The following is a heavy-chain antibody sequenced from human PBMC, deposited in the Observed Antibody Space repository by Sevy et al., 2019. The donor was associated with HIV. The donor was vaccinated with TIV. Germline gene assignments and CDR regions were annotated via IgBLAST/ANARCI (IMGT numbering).Heavy chain of an antibody. CDR1: GGSISSYY. CDR2: IYYSGST. V-gene: IGHV4-59*08. CDR3: ARGIAVARTDAFDI. Sequence: SETLSLTCTVSGGSISSYYWSWIRQPPGKGLEWIGYIYYSGSTNYNPSLKSRVTISVDTSKNQFSLKLSSVTAADTAVYHCARGIAVARTDAFDIWGQGTMVTVSS. D-gene: IGHD6-19*01. J-gene: IGHJ3*02.